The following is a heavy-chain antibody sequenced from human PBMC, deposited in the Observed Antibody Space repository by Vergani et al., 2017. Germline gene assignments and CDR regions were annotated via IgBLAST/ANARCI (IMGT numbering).Heavy chain of an antibody. D-gene: IGHD3-3*01. CDR2: IHYDGSHE. CDR1: GFSFSSFG. Sequence: QVQLVESGGGVVQPGRSLRLSCAASGFSFSSFGFHWVRQAPGKGLEWVAFIHYDGSHEYYIDSVKGRFTISRDNSKNTLILQMNGLRAEDTAVYYCAKSGWRTXFGVVAIKRILVDYWGQGTLVTVSS. CDR3: AKSGWRTXFGVVAIKRILVDY. J-gene: IGHJ4*02. V-gene: IGHV3-30*02.